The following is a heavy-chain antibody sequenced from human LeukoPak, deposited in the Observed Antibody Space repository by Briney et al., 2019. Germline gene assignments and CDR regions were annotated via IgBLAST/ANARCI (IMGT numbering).Heavy chain of an antibody. CDR1: GFTFSSYA. D-gene: IGHD3-22*01. Sequence: GGSLRLSCSASGFTFSSYAMHWVRQAPGKGLEYVSAISSNGGSTYYADSVKGRFTISRDNSKNTLYLQMSSLRAEDTAVYYCVIGGGLYYFDYWGQGTLVTVSS. CDR2: ISSNGGST. V-gene: IGHV3-64D*06. CDR3: VIGGGLYYFDY. J-gene: IGHJ4*02.